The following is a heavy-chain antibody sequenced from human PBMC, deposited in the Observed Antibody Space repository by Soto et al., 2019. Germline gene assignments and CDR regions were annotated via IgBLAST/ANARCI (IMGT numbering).Heavy chain of an antibody. V-gene: IGHV4-59*08. D-gene: IGHD6-13*01. CDR2: IFYSGST. CDR3: ASSSSWYNYYGMDV. Sequence: SETLSLTCTVSGGSISNYYWSWIRQPPGRGLEWIGYIFYSGSTNYNPTLKSRVTISVDTSKNQFSLKLSSVTAADTAVYYCASSSSWYNYYGMDVWGQGTTVTVSS. J-gene: IGHJ6*02. CDR1: GGSISNYY.